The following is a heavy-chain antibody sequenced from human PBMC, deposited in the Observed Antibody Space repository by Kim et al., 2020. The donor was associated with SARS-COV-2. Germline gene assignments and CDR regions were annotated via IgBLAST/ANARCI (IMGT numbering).Heavy chain of an antibody. D-gene: IGHD6-19*01. CDR1: GFTFSDFY. CDR3: ARSWGGAVAGNFLDY. Sequence: GGSLRLSCAASGFTFSDFYMSWMRQAPGKGLEWVSYISSSSSYTKYTDSVKGRFTISRDNAKNSLYLQMNSLRAEDTAVYYCARSWGGAVAGNFLDYWGQGTLVTVSS. CDR2: ISSSSSYT. J-gene: IGHJ4*02. V-gene: IGHV3-11*03.